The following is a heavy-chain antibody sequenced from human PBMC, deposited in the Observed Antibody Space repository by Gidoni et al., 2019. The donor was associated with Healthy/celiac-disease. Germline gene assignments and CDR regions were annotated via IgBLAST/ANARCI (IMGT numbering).Heavy chain of an antibody. CDR2: INAGNGNT. D-gene: IGHD1-26*01. CDR1: GYTFTSYA. Sequence: QVQLVQSGAEVKKPGASVKVSCKASGYTFTSYAMHWVRQAPGQRLEWMGWINAGNGNTKYSQKFQGRVTITRDTSASTAYMELSSLRSEDTAVYYCARDEQWELLGGELVYYYYGMDVWGQGTTVTVSS. J-gene: IGHJ6*02. V-gene: IGHV1-3*01. CDR3: ARDEQWELLGGELVYYYYGMDV.